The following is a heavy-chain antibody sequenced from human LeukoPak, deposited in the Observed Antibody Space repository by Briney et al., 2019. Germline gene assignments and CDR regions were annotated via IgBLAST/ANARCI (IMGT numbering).Heavy chain of an antibody. CDR1: EFTVSNAW. V-gene: IGHV3-15*01. J-gene: IGHJ4*02. D-gene: IGHD2-15*01. CDR3: ARGWWVNDY. CDR2: IKRKTDGGTK. Sequence: GGTLKLSCAASEFTVSNAWMCWVRKAPIHAQVSVRRIKRKTDGGTKDYAAAVKGRFTISRDDSKNTLYLQMNSLRAEDTAVYYCARGWWVNDYWGQGTLVTVSS.